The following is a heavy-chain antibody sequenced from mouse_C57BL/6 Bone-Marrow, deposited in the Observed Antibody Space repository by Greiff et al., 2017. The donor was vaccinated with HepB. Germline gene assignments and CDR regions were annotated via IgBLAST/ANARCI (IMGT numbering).Heavy chain of an antibody. CDR3: AREDYYAMDY. CDR1: GYTFTSYW. Sequence: VQLQQPGAELVMPGASVKLSCKASGYTFTSYWMHWVKQRPGQGLEWIGEIDPSDSYTNYNQKFKGKSILTVDKSSSTAYMQLSSLTSEDSAVYYCAREDYYAMDYWGQGTSVTVSS. J-gene: IGHJ4*01. CDR2: IDPSDSYT. V-gene: IGHV1-69*01.